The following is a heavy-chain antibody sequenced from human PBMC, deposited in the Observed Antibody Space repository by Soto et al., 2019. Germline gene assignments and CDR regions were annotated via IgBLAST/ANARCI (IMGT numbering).Heavy chain of an antibody. D-gene: IGHD3-16*01. CDR3: ARKPDVATAKVGGGYVFDV. J-gene: IGHJ3*01. CDR1: SGSIFTTNW. CDR2: IYHSGSP. V-gene: IGHV4-4*02. Sequence: QVQLQESGPGLVKPSGTLSLTCAASSGSIFTTNWWSWVRQSPGRGLQWIGDIYHSGSPKYNPSLTRRVSISIVKSKDRFFLNLASVTAADTAVYYCARKPDVATAKVGGGYVFDVWGQGTMVTVSS.